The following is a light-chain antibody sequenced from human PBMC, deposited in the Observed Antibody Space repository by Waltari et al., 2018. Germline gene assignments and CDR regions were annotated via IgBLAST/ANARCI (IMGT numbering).Light chain of an antibody. J-gene: IGLJ1*01. V-gene: IGLV2-14*01. Sequence: QSALTQPASVSGSPGQSITISCTGTSSDVGFYNFVSWYQHHPGKVPKLMICKVRNRPSGVSNRFSGSKSGNTASLTISELQAEDEADYYCSSYTGRSTLYVFGTGTTVTVL. CDR1: SSDVGFYNF. CDR3: SSYTGRSTLYV. CDR2: KVR.